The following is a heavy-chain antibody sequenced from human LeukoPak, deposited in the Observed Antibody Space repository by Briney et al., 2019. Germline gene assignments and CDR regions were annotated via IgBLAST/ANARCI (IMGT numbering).Heavy chain of an antibody. CDR1: GFTFSSYA. CDR2: ISGSGSST. Sequence: GGSLRLSCAASGFTFSSYAMSWVRQAPGKGLEWVSAISGSGSSTYYADSVKGRFTISRDNSKNTLYLQMNSLRAKDTAVYYCAVKDRGYSYGYASVWGQGTLVTVSS. CDR3: AVKDRGYSYGYASV. J-gene: IGHJ4*02. V-gene: IGHV3-23*01. D-gene: IGHD5-18*01.